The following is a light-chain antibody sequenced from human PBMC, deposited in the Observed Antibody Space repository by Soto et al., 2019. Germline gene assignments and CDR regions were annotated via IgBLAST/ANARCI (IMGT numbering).Light chain of an antibody. V-gene: IGLV1-40*01. CDR2: GNN. CDR3: AAWDDSLNGRV. Sequence: QSALTQPPSVSGAPGQTFTISCTGSSSNIGAGYDVHWYQQLPGRAPQLLIFGNNNRPSGVPGRFSGSKSGTSASLAIAGLQVEDEADYYCAAWDDSLNGRVFGGGTKLTVL. J-gene: IGLJ3*02. CDR1: SSNIGAGYD.